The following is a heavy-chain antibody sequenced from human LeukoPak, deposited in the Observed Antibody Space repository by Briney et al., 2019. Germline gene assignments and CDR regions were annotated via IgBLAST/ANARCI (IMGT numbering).Heavy chain of an antibody. CDR2: INSDGSRT. CDR3: ARDSGRFLEWLSPKNYYYYYGMDV. D-gene: IGHD3-3*01. Sequence: GGSLRLSCAASGFTFSSYWMHWVRQAPGKGLVWVSRINSDGSRTSYADSVKGRFTISRDNAKNTLYLQMNSLRAEDTAVYYCARDSGRFLEWLSPKNYYYYYGMDVWGQGTTVTVSS. V-gene: IGHV3-74*01. CDR1: GFTFSSYW. J-gene: IGHJ6*02.